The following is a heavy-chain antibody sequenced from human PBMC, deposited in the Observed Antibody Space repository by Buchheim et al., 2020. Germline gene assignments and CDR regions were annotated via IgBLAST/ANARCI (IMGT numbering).Heavy chain of an antibody. D-gene: IGHD2-2*01. CDR1: GYSFTNYW. CDR3: ARARGYCISSSCYDFDC. Sequence: EVQLVQSGAEVKKPGESLKISCKPSGYSFTNYWIAWVRQMPGKGLEWMAMIYPGDSSTKYSPSFQGQVTISADKSISTAYLQWSSLKASDTAMYFCARARGYCISSSCYDFDCWGQGT. V-gene: IGHV5-51*01. CDR2: IYPGDSST. J-gene: IGHJ4*02.